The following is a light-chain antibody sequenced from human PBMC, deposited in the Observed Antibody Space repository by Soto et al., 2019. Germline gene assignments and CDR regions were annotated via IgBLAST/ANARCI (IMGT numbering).Light chain of an antibody. J-gene: IGKJ2*01. CDR2: GTS. CDR3: QQYNTWPYT. Sequence: EIVMTQSPVALSVSPGESAALSCRASQSVGRNFAWYQQRPGQAPRVLMYGTSTRATGVPARFSGSGSGTDFTLTISSLPSEDLAVYYCQQYNTWPYTFGQGTRLEI. V-gene: IGKV3-15*01. CDR1: QSVGRN.